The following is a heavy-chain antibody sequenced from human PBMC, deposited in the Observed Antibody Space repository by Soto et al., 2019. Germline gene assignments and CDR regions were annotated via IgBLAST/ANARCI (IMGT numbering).Heavy chain of an antibody. Sequence: GGSLRLSCAASGFTFSSYWMSWVRQAPGKGLEWVANIKQDGSEKYYVDSVKGRFTISRDNAKNSLYLQMNSLRAEDTAVYYCARDMVRGVNWFDPWGQGTLVTVSS. CDR3: ARDMVRGVNWFDP. D-gene: IGHD3-10*01. CDR2: IKQDGSEK. CDR1: GFTFSSYW. V-gene: IGHV3-7*01. J-gene: IGHJ5*02.